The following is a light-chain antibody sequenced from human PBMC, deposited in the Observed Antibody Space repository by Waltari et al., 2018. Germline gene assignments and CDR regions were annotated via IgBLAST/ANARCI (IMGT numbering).Light chain of an antibody. Sequence: QSALTQPASVSGSPGQSITISCAGTSSDVGGYNYVSWYQQHPGKAPNPMIYDVSKRPSGVSNRFSGSKSGNTASLTISGLQAEDEADYYCSSYITYPTWVFGGGTKLTVL. J-gene: IGLJ3*02. CDR3: SSYITYPTWV. CDR1: SSDVGGYNY. V-gene: IGLV2-14*01. CDR2: DVS.